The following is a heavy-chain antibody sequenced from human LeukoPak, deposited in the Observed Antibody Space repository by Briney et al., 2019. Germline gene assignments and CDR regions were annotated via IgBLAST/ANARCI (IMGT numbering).Heavy chain of an antibody. CDR1: GGSISSGSYY. CDR2: IYTSGST. J-gene: IGHJ4*02. V-gene: IGHV4-61*02. Sequence: SQTLSLTCTVSGGSISSGSYYWSWIRQPAGKGLEWIGRIYTSGSTNCNPSLKSRVTISVDTSKNQFSLKLSSVTAADTAVYYCARAGRSVGDSVDYWGQGTLVTVSS. D-gene: IGHD4-17*01. CDR3: ARAGRSVGDSVDY.